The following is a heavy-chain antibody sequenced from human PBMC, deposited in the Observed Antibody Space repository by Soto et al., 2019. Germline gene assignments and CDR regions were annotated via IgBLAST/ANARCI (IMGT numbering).Heavy chain of an antibody. J-gene: IGHJ4*02. CDR3: ARDRSYYDSSGFLYYFDS. CDR2: ISSRSSYI. D-gene: IGHD3-22*01. Sequence: EVHLVESGGGLVKPGGSLRLSCAASGFTFNTYSMNWVRQAPGKGLEWVSCISSRSSYIYYADSVKGRFTISRDNAKNSLYLQMDSLRADDTAVYYCARDRSYYDSSGFLYYFDSWGQGTLVTVSP. CDR1: GFTFNTYS. V-gene: IGHV3-21*01.